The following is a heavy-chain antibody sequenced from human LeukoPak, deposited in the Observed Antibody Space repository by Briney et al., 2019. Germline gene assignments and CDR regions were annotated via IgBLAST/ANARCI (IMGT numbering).Heavy chain of an antibody. V-gene: IGHV3-48*04. CDR1: GFNLGTYS. J-gene: IGHJ4*02. CDR2: ISSSGSTM. D-gene: IGHD2-15*01. CDR3: ARDGGRKDDY. Sequence: GGSLRLSCAASGFNLGTYSMNWVRQAPGKGLEWVSYISSSGSTMYYADSVKGRFTISRDNAKNSLYLQMNSLRAEDTAVYYCARDGGRKDDYWGQGTLVTVSS.